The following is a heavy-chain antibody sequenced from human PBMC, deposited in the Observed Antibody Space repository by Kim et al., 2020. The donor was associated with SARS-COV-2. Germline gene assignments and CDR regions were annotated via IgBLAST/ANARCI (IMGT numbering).Heavy chain of an antibody. Sequence: SETLSLTCTVSGGSISSSSYYWGWIRQPPGKGLEWIGSIYYSGSTYYNPSLKSRVTISVDTSKNQFSLKLSSVTAADTAVYYCARLGGVGQADSWGQGT. CDR1: GGSISSSSYY. CDR2: IYYSGST. V-gene: IGHV4-39*01. D-gene: IGHD1-26*01. CDR3: ARLGGVGQADS. J-gene: IGHJ4*02.